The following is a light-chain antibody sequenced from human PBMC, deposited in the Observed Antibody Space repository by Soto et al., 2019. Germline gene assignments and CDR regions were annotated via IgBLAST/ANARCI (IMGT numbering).Light chain of an antibody. CDR1: SSDVGGYKY. CDR2: EVS. Sequence: SVLTQPASVSGSTGQSITISCTGTSSDVGGYKYVSWYQQYPGKAPKLMFYEVSTRPSGVSNRFSGSKSGNTASLTISGLQAEDEDDYYCSSYTSSSTLVFGTGTKVNV. CDR3: SSYTSSSTLV. J-gene: IGLJ1*01. V-gene: IGLV2-14*01.